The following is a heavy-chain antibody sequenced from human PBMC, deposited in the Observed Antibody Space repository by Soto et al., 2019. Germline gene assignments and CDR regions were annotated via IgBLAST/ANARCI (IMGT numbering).Heavy chain of an antibody. CDR1: GFTFSDYA. D-gene: IGHD6-19*01. J-gene: IGHJ4*02. Sequence: QVQLVESGGGVVQPGRSLRLSCAASGFTFSDYAIHWVRQAPGKGLEWVADISSDGTDKYYADSVKGRFTISRDNSKNTVYRQMNSLRVEDTAMYYCARALAVAGSGPDFWGQGTLVIVSS. CDR2: ISSDGTDK. V-gene: IGHV3-30*04. CDR3: ARALAVAGSGPDF.